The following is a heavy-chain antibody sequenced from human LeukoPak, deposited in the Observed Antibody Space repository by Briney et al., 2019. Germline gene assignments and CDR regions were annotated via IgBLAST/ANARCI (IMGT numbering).Heavy chain of an antibody. J-gene: IGHJ4*02. V-gene: IGHV4-31*03. CDR3: ARVSYMATVSNFDY. D-gene: IGHD4-17*01. CDR1: GGSISSGGYY. Sequence: PSETLSLTCTVSGGSISSGGYYWSWIRQHPGKGQEWIGYIYYSGSTYYNPSLKSRVTISVDTSKNQFSLKLSSVTAADTAVYYCARVSYMATVSNFDYWGQGTLVTASS. CDR2: IYYSGST.